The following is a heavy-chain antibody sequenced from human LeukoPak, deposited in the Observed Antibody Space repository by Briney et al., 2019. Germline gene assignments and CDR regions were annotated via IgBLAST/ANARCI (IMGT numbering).Heavy chain of an antibody. CDR1: GFTFSSYG. CDR2: IRYDGRNS. Sequence: GGSLRLSCAASGFTFSSYGMHWVLQAPGKGLEWVAFIRYDGRNSYYGDSVKGRFTISRDNSKRTLYLQMNSLRTEDTAVYYCAKDTGYYGSGTYENYYLDYWGQGTLVTVSS. CDR3: AKDTGYYGSGTYENYYLDY. D-gene: IGHD3-10*01. V-gene: IGHV3-30*02. J-gene: IGHJ4*02.